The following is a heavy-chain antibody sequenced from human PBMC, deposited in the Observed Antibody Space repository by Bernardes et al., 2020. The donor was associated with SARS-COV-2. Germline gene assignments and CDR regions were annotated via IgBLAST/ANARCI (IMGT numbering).Heavy chain of an antibody. CDR1: GESFSGYF. J-gene: IGHJ4*02. CDR2: VKHGGST. V-gene: IGHV4-34*01. CDR3: ARRTATIDY. D-gene: IGHD1-1*01. Sequence: SETLSLTCAVDGESFSGYFWSWIRQPPGKGLEWIGEVKHGGSTNYSPSLESRVTVSADTSKNQFSLNLRSVTAADTGVYYCARRTATIDYWGQGTLVTVS.